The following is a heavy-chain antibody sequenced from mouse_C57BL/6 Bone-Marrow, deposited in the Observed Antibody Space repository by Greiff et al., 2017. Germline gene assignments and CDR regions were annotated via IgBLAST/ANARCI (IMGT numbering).Heavy chain of an antibody. CDR3: ASGGYSTLAY. Sequence: QVQLQQPGAELVKPGASVKLSCKASGYTFTSYWMHWVKQRPGQGLEWIGMIHPTSGSTTYNEKFKSKATLTVDKSSSTASMQLSSLTSDDSAVYYCASGGYSTLAYWGQGTLVTVSA. J-gene: IGHJ3*01. CDR2: IHPTSGST. V-gene: IGHV1-64*01. D-gene: IGHD2-5*01. CDR1: GYTFTSYW.